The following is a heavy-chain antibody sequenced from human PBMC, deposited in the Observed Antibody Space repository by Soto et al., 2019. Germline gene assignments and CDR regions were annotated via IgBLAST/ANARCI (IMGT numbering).Heavy chain of an antibody. D-gene: IGHD1-26*01. CDR2: IAHDGSNK. J-gene: IGHJ4*02. CDR3: AKDPFPDSGSYPGG. CDR1: GFTFSSYV. Sequence: QVQLVESGGGVVQPGRSLRLSCAASGFTFSSYVMHWVRQAPGKGLEWVALIAHDGSNKYYADSAKGRFTISRDNPKNTVYLQMNSLRAEDTAVYYCAKDPFPDSGSYPGGWGQGTLVTVSS. V-gene: IGHV3-30*18.